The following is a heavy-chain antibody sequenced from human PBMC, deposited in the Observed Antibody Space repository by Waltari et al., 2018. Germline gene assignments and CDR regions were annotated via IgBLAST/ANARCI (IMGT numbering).Heavy chain of an antibody. D-gene: IGHD3-22*01. CDR2: ISGSGGST. V-gene: IGHV3-23*01. J-gene: IGHJ4*02. CDR1: GFTFSSYA. Sequence: EVQLLESGGGLVQPGGSLRLSCAASGFTFSSYAMSWVRQAPGKGLEWVSAISGSGGSTYYADSVKVRFTSSRDNYKNTLYLQMNSLRAEDTDVYYCASRGGMTMIVVPVWGQGTLVTVSS. CDR3: ASRGGMTMIVVPV.